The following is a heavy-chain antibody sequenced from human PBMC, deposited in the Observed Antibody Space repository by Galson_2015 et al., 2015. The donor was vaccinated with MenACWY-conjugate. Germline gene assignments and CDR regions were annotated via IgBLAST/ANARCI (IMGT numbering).Heavy chain of an antibody. V-gene: IGHV3-30*02. CDR3: AKDVLDYGDYGTFDN. CDR1: GFIFSNYG. Sequence: SLRLSCAASGFIFSNYGMHWVRQAPGKGLEWVAFIRYDGSKKSYADSVKGRFTMSRDNSKNTRYLQMNSLRPEDTAMYYCAKDVLDYGDYGTFDNGGQGTLVTVSS. CDR2: IRYDGSKK. D-gene: IGHD4-17*01. J-gene: IGHJ4*02.